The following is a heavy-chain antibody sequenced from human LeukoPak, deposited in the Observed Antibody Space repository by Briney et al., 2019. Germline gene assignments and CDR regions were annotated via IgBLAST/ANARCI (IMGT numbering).Heavy chain of an antibody. CDR1: GGSFSGYY. CDR3: ARRITFGGVIVTSWFDP. V-gene: IGHV4-34*01. CDR2: INHSGST. J-gene: IGHJ5*02. Sequence: SETLSLTCAVYGGSFSGYYWSWIRQPPGKGLEWIGEINHSGSTNYNPSLKSRVTISVDTSKNQFSLKLSSVTAADTAVYYCARRITFGGVIVTSWFDPWGQGTLVTVSS. D-gene: IGHD3-16*02.